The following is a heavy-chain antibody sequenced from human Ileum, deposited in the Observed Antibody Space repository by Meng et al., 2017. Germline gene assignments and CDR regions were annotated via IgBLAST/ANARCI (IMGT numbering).Heavy chain of an antibody. J-gene: IGHJ4*02. D-gene: IGHD3-22*01. CDR1: GTW. V-gene: IGHV4-4*02. Sequence: VELQESGPRLLKPSGTLSLIFAVSGTWWSWVRQPPGQGREWIGEIFQSGRTNYTTYLKSRVTLSIDKSKSQISLQLSAVTAADTAVYSCATSNDRDVYYLGYWGQGTLVTVSS. CDR2: IFQSGRT. CDR3: ATSNDRDVYYLGY.